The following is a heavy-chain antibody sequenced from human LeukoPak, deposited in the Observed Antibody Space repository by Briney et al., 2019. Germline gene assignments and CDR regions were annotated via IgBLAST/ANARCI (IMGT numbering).Heavy chain of an antibody. CDR2: ISGSGGST. CDR1: GFTFSSYA. V-gene: IGHV3-23*01. J-gene: IGHJ6*02. Sequence: QTGGSLRLSCAASGFTFSSYAINWVRQAPGKGLEWVSAISGSGGSTYYADSVKGRFTISRDNFKNTMYLQINSLRAEDTAVYYCAKVERTGYTEGGMDVWGQGTTVTVSS. D-gene: IGHD3-9*01. CDR3: AKVERTGYTEGGMDV.